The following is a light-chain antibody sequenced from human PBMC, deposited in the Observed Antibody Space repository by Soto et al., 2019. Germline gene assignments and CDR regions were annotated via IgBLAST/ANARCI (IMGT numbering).Light chain of an antibody. CDR1: SSDVGGYNY. J-gene: IGLJ3*02. CDR2: DVS. V-gene: IGLV2-14*01. Sequence: QSVLTQSASVSGSPGQSITISCTGTSSDVGGYNYVSWYKQHPGKAPKLMIYDVSNRPSGVSNRFSGSKSGNTASLTISGLQAEDEADYYCSSYTSSSTWVFGGGTKLTVL. CDR3: SSYTSSSTWV.